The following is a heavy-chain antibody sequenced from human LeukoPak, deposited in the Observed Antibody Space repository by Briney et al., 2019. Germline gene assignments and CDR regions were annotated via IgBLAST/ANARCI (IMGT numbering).Heavy chain of an antibody. CDR1: GYTFTGYY. D-gene: IGHD3-16*02. CDR2: INPNSGGT. V-gene: IGHV1-2*02. CDR3: ARDRRGYYDYVWGSYRQPHFDY. J-gene: IGHJ4*02. Sequence: ASVKVSCKASGYTFTGYYMHWVRQAPGQGLEWMGWINPNSGGTNYAQKFQGRVTMTRDTSISTAYMELRSLRSDDTAVYYCARDRRGYYDYVWGSYRQPHFDYWGQGTLVTVSS.